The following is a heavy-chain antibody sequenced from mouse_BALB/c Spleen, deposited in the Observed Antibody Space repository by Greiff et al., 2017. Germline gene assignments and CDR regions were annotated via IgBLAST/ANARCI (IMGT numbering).Heavy chain of an antibody. CDR1: GFSLTSYG. V-gene: IGHV2-2*02. CDR3: ARKDDYDEGYAMDY. J-gene: IGHJ4*01. Sequence: VQLQQSGPGLVQPSQSLSITCTVSGFSLTSYGVHWVRQSPGKGLEWLGVIWSGGSTDYNAAFISRLSISKDNSKSQVFCKMNSLQANDTAIYYCARKDDYDEGYAMDYWGQGTSVTVSS. D-gene: IGHD2-4*01. CDR2: IWSGGST.